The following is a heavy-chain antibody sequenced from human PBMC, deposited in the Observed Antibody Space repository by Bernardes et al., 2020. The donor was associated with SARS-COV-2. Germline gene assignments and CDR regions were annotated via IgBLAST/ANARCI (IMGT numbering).Heavy chain of an antibody. CDR2: IWYDGSNK. Sequence: GGSLRLSCAASGFTFSSYGMHWVRQAPGKGLEWVALIWYDGSNKYYADSVKGRFTISRDNSKNTLYLQMNSLRAEDSAVYYCAREGGYDFWSGYFDYWGQGTLVTVSS. J-gene: IGHJ4*02. V-gene: IGHV3-33*01. CDR1: GFTFSSYG. D-gene: IGHD3-3*01. CDR3: AREGGYDFWSGYFDY.